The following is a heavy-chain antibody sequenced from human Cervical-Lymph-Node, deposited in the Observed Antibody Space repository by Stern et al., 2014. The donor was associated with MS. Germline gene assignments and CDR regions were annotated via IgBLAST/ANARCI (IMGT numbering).Heavy chain of an antibody. CDR2: LDPDNGEA. D-gene: IGHD3-16*01. Sequence: VHLVESGAEVKKPGASVKVSCKVSGYTLRELSMHWVRQTPGNGLEWVGGLDPDNGEAIYTRAFQGRLSLTGDTSTDTAYMELSGLRSEDTAVYYCATSLSSWGQGTLVIVSS. V-gene: IGHV1-24*01. CDR1: GYTLRELS. CDR3: ATSLSS. J-gene: IGHJ5*02.